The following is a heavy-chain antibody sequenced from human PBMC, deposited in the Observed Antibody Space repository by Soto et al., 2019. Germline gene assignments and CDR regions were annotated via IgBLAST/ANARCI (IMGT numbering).Heavy chain of an antibody. J-gene: IGHJ6*02. CDR2: ISYDGSNK. CDR3: ARVLFDVDTANFYDYYGMDV. Sequence: QVQLVESGGGVVQPGRSLRLSCAASGFTFSSYAMHWVRQAPGKGLEWVAVISYDGSNKYYADSVKGRFTISRDNSKNTLYLQMNSLRAEDTAVYYCARVLFDVDTANFYDYYGMDVWGQGTTVTVSS. CDR1: GFTFSSYA. D-gene: IGHD5-18*01. V-gene: IGHV3-30-3*01.